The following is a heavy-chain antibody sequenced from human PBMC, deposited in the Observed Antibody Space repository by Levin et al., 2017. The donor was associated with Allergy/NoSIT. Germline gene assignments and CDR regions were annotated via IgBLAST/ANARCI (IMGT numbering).Heavy chain of an antibody. Sequence: SQTLSLTCAVYGGSFSGYYWSWIRQPPGKGLEWIGEINHSGSTNYNPSLKSRVTISVDTSKNQFSLKLSSVTAADTAVYYCARVNGSGSVDYWGQGTLVTVSS. J-gene: IGHJ4*02. CDR1: GGSFSGYY. D-gene: IGHD3-10*01. V-gene: IGHV4-34*01. CDR2: INHSGST. CDR3: ARVNGSGSVDY.